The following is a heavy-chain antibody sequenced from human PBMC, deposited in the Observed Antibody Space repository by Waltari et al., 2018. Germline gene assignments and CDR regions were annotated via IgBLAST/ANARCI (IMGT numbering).Heavy chain of an antibody. CDR3: AREYCGGDCRLFDF. D-gene: IGHD2-21*02. Sequence: LVQSGAEVMKPGASVKVSCKVSRDAITEHYIHWVRQAPGKGLEWMGWINPNGGSTHYAQRYRGRITMTWDTSMTTSYMGLSGLRSDDTAVYYCAREYCGGDCRLFDFWGQGTLVTVSS. J-gene: IGHJ4*02. CDR1: RDAITEHY. CDR2: INPNGGST. V-gene: IGHV1-2*02.